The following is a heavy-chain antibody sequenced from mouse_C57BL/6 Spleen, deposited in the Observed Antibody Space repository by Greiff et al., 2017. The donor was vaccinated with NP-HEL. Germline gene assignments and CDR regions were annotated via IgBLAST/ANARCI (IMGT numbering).Heavy chain of an antibody. CDR1: GYTFTDYN. J-gene: IGHJ4*01. CDR2: INPNNGGT. Sequence: VQLKQSGPELVKPGASVKIPCKASGYTFTDYNMDWVKQSHGKSLEWIGDINPNNGGTIYNQKFKGKATLTVDKSSSTAYMELRSLTSEDTAVYYCARGGDYSNYYYYARDYWGQGTSVTVSS. V-gene: IGHV1-18*01. CDR3: ARGGDYSNYYYYARDY. D-gene: IGHD2-5*01.